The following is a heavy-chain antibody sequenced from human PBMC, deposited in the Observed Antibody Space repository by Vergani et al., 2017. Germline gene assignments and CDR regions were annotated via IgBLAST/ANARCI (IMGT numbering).Heavy chain of an antibody. J-gene: IGHJ4*01. D-gene: IGHD4-17*01. Sequence: QVQLVESGGGVVQPGRSLRLSCAASGFTFSSYAMHWVRQAPGKGLEWVAVISYDGSNKNYADSVKGRFTISRGNSKNTLYLQMNSLRAEDTTVYYCARGTSGDYVSTFEYWGHGTLVTVSS. CDR2: ISYDGSNK. V-gene: IGHV3-30-3*01. CDR3: ARGTSGDYVSTFEY. CDR1: GFTFSSYA.